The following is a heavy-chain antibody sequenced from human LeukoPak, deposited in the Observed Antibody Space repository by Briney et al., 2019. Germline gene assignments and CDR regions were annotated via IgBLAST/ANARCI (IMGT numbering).Heavy chain of an antibody. V-gene: IGHV1-46*01. J-gene: IGHJ4*02. CDR3: ATGWELRGGLDY. D-gene: IGHD1-26*01. CDR2: IAPSSGTT. CDR1: GYTFTSNY. Sequence: ASVKVSCKASGYTFTSNYMHWVRQAPGQGLEWMGVIAPSSGTTSYAQKFQGRVTMTRDTSTSTLYMELSSLTSEDTAVYYCATGWELRGGLDYWGQGTLVTVSS.